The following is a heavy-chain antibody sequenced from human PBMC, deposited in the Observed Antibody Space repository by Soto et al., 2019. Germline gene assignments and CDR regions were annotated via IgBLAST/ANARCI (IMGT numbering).Heavy chain of an antibody. V-gene: IGHV5-51*01. CDR1: GYTFTTSW. D-gene: IGHD2-21*02. CDR2: IFPADSDT. Sequence: LGESLKISCKGSGYTFTTSWIGWVRQMPGKGLEWMGIIFPADSDTRYSPTFQGQVTISVDKSISTAYLQWSSLKASDTAMYYCAPILRGNWFDPWGQGTLVTVSS. CDR3: APILRGNWFDP. J-gene: IGHJ5*02.